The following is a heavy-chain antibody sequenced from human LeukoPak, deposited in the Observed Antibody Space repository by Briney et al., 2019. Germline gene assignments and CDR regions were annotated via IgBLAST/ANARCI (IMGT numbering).Heavy chain of an antibody. CDR3: AKLAKYFYGSETYYFFEH. D-gene: IGHD3-10*01. CDR1: GFTFSSYW. CDR2: IKSDGSST. J-gene: IGHJ4*02. Sequence: GGSLRLSCAASGFTFSSYWMPWVRQAPGKGLVWVSRIKSDGSSTSYADSVKGRFTISRDNAKNSMYLQMNSLRVEDTAVYYCAKLAKYFYGSETYYFFEHWGQGTPVTASS. V-gene: IGHV3-74*01.